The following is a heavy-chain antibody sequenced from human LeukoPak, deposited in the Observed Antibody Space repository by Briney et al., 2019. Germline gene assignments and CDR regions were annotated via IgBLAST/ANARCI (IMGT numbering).Heavy chain of an antibody. CDR3: ARDSVRYSSSWYFDY. V-gene: IGHV1-2*02. J-gene: IGHJ4*02. D-gene: IGHD6-13*01. CDR2: INPSSGGT. CDR1: GYTFTGYY. Sequence: GASVKVSCKASGYTFTGYYMHWVRQAPGQGLEWMGWINPSSGGTNYAQKFQGRVTMTRDTSISTAYMELSRLRSDDTAVYYCARDSVRYSSSWYFDYWGQGTLVTVSS.